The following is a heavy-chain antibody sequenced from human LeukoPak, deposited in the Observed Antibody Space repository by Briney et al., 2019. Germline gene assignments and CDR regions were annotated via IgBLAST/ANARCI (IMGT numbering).Heavy chain of an antibody. J-gene: IGHJ4*02. CDR2: IQQDGSAK. CDR1: GFTFSTSW. D-gene: IGHD3-22*01. Sequence: GGSLRLSCAASGFTFSTSWMSWVRQAPGKGLEWVANIQQDGSAKYYVDSVKGRFAISRDNAKNSLYLQMNSLRAEDTAVYYCARFSLYDNSGYYSWLFDFWGQGTLVTVSS. CDR3: ARFSLYDNSGYYSWLFDF. V-gene: IGHV3-7*01.